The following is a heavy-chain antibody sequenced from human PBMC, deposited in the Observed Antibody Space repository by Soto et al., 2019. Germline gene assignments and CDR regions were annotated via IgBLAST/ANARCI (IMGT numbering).Heavy chain of an antibody. V-gene: IGHV4-39*01. D-gene: IGHD1-1*01. CDR3: ARHGGLALAGTFYFDY. Sequence: QLQLQESGPGLVKPSETLSLTCTVSGGSISSSSYYWGWIRQPPGKGLEWIGSIHYSGTTYHNPSLKSRVTISVDTSKNQFSLRLSSVTAADTAVYYCARHGGLALAGTFYFDYWGQGTLVTVSS. CDR2: IHYSGTT. J-gene: IGHJ4*02. CDR1: GGSISSSSYY.